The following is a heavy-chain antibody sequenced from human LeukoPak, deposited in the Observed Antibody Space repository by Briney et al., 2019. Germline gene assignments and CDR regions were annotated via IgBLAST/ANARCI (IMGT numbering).Heavy chain of an antibody. CDR1: GYTFTSYD. Sequence: AASVKVSCKASGYTFTSYDINWVRQATGQGLEWMGWMNPNSGNTGYAQKFRGRVTMTRNTSISTAYMELSSLRSEDTAVYYCARGLGYCSSTSCHDHWGQGTLVTVSS. V-gene: IGHV1-8*01. J-gene: IGHJ4*02. CDR2: MNPNSGNT. CDR3: ARGLGYCSSTSCHDH. D-gene: IGHD2-2*01.